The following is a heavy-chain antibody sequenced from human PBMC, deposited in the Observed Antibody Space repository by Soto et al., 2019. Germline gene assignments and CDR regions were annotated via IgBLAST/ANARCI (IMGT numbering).Heavy chain of an antibody. V-gene: IGHV3-30-3*01. D-gene: IGHD1-26*01. CDR2: ISYDGSNK. CDR3: ARGIVGATDLPFDY. Sequence: QVQLVESGGGVVQPGRSLRLSCAASGFTFSSYAMHWVRQAPGKGLEWVAVISYDGSNKYYADSVKGRFTISRDNSKNTLYLQMNSLSAEDTAVYYCARGIVGATDLPFDYWGQGTLVTVSS. J-gene: IGHJ4*02. CDR1: GFTFSSYA.